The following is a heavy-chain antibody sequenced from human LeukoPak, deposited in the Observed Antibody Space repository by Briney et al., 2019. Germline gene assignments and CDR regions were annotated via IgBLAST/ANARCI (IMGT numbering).Heavy chain of an antibody. Sequence: PGRSLRLSCTASGFTFSSDAMHWVRQAPGKGLEWVAIMRADGSKTYSTDSVKGRFTISRDNSKSTVYLQMNSLGAEDTAVYYCAKALEDCSGGGCFSGYMDVWGKGTTVIVSS. V-gene: IGHV3-33*03. CDR3: AKALEDCSGGGCFSGYMDV. D-gene: IGHD2-15*01. J-gene: IGHJ6*03. CDR1: GFTFSSDA. CDR2: MRADGSKT.